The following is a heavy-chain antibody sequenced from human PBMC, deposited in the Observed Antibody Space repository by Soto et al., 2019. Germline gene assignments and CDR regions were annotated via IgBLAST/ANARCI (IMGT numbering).Heavy chain of an antibody. Sequence: LRLSCAASGFTFSSYWMSWVRQAPGKGLEWVANIKQDGSEKYYVDSVKGRFTISRDNAKNSLYLQMNSLRAEDTAVYYCARDGLWLKHNYGMDVWGQGTTVTVSS. CDR1: GFTFSSYW. V-gene: IGHV3-7*01. CDR3: ARDGLWLKHNYGMDV. J-gene: IGHJ6*02. D-gene: IGHD3-10*01. CDR2: IKQDGSEK.